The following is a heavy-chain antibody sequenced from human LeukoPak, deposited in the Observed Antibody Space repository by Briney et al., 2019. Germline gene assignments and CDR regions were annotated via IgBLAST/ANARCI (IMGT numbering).Heavy chain of an antibody. CDR3: ARDNYDFWSGYNPPGY. CDR1: GFTFSSYA. V-gene: IGHV3-30*04. Sequence: GGSLRRSCAASGFTFSSYARHWVRQAPAKGLEWVAVIAYDGSNKYYADSVKGRFTISRDNSKNTLYLQMNSLRAEDTAVYYCARDNYDFWSGYNPPGYWGQGTLVTVSS. D-gene: IGHD3-3*01. J-gene: IGHJ4*02. CDR2: IAYDGSNK.